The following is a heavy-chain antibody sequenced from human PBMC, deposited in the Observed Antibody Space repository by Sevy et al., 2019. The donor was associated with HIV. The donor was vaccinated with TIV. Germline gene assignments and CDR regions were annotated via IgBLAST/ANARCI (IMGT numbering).Heavy chain of an antibody. CDR1: GYTFSSYW. V-gene: IGHV5-51*01. CDR3: ARQDGGPDY. CDR2: IYPGDSDT. Sequence: GESLKISCRGSGYTFSSYWIGWVRQMPGKGLEWMGIIYPGDSDTTYTRSFKGQVTISVDKSISTAYLQWSSLKASDTAMYHCARQDGGPDYWGQGTLVTVSS. J-gene: IGHJ4*02. D-gene: IGHD2-15*01.